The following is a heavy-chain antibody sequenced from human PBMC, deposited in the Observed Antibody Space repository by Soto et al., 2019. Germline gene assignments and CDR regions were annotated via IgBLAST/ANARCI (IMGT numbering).Heavy chain of an antibody. V-gene: IGHV4-4*07. J-gene: IGHJ5*02. CDR1: GGSISSYY. CDR3: ARDVLRFLEWWFAP. CDR2: IYTSGST. Sequence: SGTLSLTCTVSGGSISSYYWSWIRQPAGKGLEWIGRIYTSGSTNYNPSLKSRVTMSVDTSKNQFSLKLSSVTAADTAVYYCARDVLRFLEWWFAPWGQGSPVTVCS. D-gene: IGHD3-3*01.